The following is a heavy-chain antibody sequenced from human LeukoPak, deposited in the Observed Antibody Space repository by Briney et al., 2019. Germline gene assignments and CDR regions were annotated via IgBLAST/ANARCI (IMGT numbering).Heavy chain of an antibody. D-gene: IGHD3-9*01. V-gene: IGHV5-10-1*01. CDR3: ASSYDILTGYYSHPFDY. CDR1: GYSFTSYW. Sequence: GESLQISCKGSGYSFTSYWISWVRQMPGKGLEWMGRIDPSDSYTNYSPSFQGHVTISADKSISTAYLQWSSLKASDTAMYYCASSYDILTGYYSHPFDYWGQGTLVTVSS. CDR2: IDPSDSYT. J-gene: IGHJ4*02.